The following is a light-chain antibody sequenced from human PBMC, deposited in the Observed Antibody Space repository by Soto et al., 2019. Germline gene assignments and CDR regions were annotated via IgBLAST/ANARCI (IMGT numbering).Light chain of an antibody. CDR2: DDS. J-gene: IGLJ1*01. CDR1: NIGSKS. Sequence: SYELTQPPSVSVAPGQTARITCGGNNIGSKSVHWYQQKSGQAPVLVVYDDSDRPSGTPERFSGSNSGNTATLTISRVEAGDEADYYCQVWIGSSDHHNYVFGTGTKVTVL. CDR3: QVWIGSSDHHNYV. V-gene: IGLV3-21*02.